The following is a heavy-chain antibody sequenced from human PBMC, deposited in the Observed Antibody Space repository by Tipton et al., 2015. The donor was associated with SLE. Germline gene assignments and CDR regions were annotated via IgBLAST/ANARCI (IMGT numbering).Heavy chain of an antibody. V-gene: IGHV3-66*02. J-gene: IGHJ3*01. CDR3: ARGPRPTEALDV. Sequence: SLRLSCAASGFSVEDNYMNWVRQAPGKGLEWVSILYSGGRTFYADSVKGRFTISRDNSKNTLYLQVNGLRSEDTAVYFCARGPRPTEALDVWGQGTMVTVSS. CDR1: GFSVEDNY. CDR2: LYSGGRT.